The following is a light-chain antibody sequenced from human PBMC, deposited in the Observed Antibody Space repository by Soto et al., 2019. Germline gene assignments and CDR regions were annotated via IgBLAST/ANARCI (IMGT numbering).Light chain of an antibody. Sequence: NFMLTQPHSVSESPGKTVTISCTRSSGSIASYYVQWYQQRPGSAPTTVIYESNQRPSGVPDRFSGSIDSSSNSASLTISGLKTEDEADYYCQSYDSSNVIFGGGTKLTVL. CDR3: QSYDSSNVI. J-gene: IGLJ2*01. CDR2: ESN. CDR1: SGSIASYY. V-gene: IGLV6-57*04.